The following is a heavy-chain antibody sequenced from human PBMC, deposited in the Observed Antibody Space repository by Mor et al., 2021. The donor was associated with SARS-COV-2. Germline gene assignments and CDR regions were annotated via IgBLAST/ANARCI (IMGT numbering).Heavy chain of an antibody. Sequence: SYGMHWVRQAPGKGLEWVAVISYDGSNKYYADSVKGRFTISRDNSKNTLYLQMNSLRAEDTAVYYCAKVLGSSTVFVYYYYGMDVW. J-gene: IGHJ6*01. CDR3: AKVLGSSTVFVYYYYGMDV. CDR2: ISYDGSNK. V-gene: IGHV3-30*18. CDR1: SYG. D-gene: IGHD6-6*01.